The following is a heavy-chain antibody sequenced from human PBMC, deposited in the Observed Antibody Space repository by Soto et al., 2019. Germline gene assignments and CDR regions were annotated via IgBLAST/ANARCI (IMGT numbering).Heavy chain of an antibody. Sequence: QVQLVQSGAEVKKPGASVKVSCKASGYTFTSYGISWVRQAPGQGLEWMGWISAYNGNTNYAQKLQGRVTMTTDTSTSTAYMERRSLRSDDTAVYYCARVSATRGYYYYYGMDVWGQGTTVTVSS. V-gene: IGHV1-18*01. CDR3: ARVSATRGYYYYYGMDV. D-gene: IGHD3-16*01. CDR1: GYTFTSYG. CDR2: ISAYNGNT. J-gene: IGHJ6*02.